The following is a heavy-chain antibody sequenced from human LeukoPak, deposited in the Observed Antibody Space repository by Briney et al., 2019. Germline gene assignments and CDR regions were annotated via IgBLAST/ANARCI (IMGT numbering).Heavy chain of an antibody. J-gene: IGHJ4*02. D-gene: IGHD4-11*01. V-gene: IGHV1-18*01. CDR1: GYTFTSYG. CDR3: AKSRDSNYVVRYFDY. CDR2: ISAYNGNT. Sequence: GASVKVSCKASGYTFTSYGISWVRQAPGQGLEWMGWISAYNGNTNYAQKLQGRVTMTTDTSTSTAYMELRSLRAEDTALYYCAKSRDSNYVVRYFDYWGQGTLVTVSS.